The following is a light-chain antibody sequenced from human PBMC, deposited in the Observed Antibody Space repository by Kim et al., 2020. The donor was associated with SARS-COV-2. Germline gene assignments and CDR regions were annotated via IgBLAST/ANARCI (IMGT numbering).Light chain of an antibody. J-gene: IGKJ4*01. CDR3: QQRGSWPPALT. CDR1: LNVGIS. Sequence: SPGESATLSGRASLNVGISLAWYQQTPGQAPRLLIYDAAIRAAGIPDRFSGSGSGTDFTLTIGSLAPEDFAIYYCQQRGSWPPALTFGGGTKLEI. CDR2: DAA. V-gene: IGKV3-11*01.